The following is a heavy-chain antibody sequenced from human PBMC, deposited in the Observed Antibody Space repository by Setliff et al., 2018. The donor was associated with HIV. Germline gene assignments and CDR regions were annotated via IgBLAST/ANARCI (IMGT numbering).Heavy chain of an antibody. CDR2: IYPSSGSA. Sequence: ASVKVSCKASGYTFTDYYVHWVRQAPGQGLEWMGVIYPSSGSANYAQKFQGRVTMTRDTSTSTVYMEVNSLRSEDTAVYYCAREAHGGNPWGDYWGQGTLVTVSS. J-gene: IGHJ4*02. D-gene: IGHD2-15*01. V-gene: IGHV1-46*01. CDR1: GYTFTDYY. CDR3: AREAHGGNPWGDY.